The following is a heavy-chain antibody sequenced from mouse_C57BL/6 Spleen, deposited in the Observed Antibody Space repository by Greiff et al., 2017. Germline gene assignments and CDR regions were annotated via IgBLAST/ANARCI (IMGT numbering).Heavy chain of an antibody. Sequence: VQLKESGGGLVKPGGSLKLSCAASGFTFSSYAMSWVRQTPEKRLEWVATISDGGSYTYYPDNVKGRFTISRDNAKNNLYLQMSHLKSEDTAMYYCAREGAWFAYWGQGTLVTVSA. CDR3: AREGAWFAY. V-gene: IGHV5-4*01. CDR1: GFTFSSYA. CDR2: ISDGGSYT. J-gene: IGHJ3*01.